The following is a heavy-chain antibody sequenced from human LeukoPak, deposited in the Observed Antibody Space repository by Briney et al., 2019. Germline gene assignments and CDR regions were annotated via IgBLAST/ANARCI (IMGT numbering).Heavy chain of an antibody. CDR3: ARIGFGRDGNNAFDY. Sequence: KPGGSLRLSCAASGFTFSSFDMTWVRQAPGKGLEWVSSISATTTYKFSADSVKGRFTISRDNVENSLYLQMSSLRAEDTAVYYCARIGFGRDGNNAFDYWGQGTLVTVSS. CDR1: GFTFSSFD. CDR2: ISATTTYK. V-gene: IGHV3-21*01. J-gene: IGHJ4*02. D-gene: IGHD5-24*01.